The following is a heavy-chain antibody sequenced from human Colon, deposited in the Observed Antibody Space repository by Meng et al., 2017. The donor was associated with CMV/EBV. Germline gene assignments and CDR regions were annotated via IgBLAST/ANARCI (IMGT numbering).Heavy chain of an antibody. J-gene: IGHJ5*02. CDR2: LTGSGVNV. V-gene: IGHV3-23*01. D-gene: IGHD4-11*01. Sequence: SGFPFGSTAISWVRQTPGKRLEWVAGLTGSGVNVSHADSVRGQFTISRDNSKNTVFLQMASLRVKDTAVYYCTRGQDFSNYWWFDPWGQGTLVTVSS. CDR1: GFPFGSTA. CDR3: TRGQDFSNYWWFDP.